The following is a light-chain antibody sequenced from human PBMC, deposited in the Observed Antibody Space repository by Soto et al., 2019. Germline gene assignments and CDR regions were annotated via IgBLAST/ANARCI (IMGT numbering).Light chain of an antibody. V-gene: IGLV2-14*01. CDR3: STYTSSSPYV. J-gene: IGLJ1*01. Sequence: QSALTQPASVSGSPGQSITISCTGTSSDVGGYNYVSWYQQHPGKAPKLMIYDVSKRPSGVSNRFSGSKSGNTASLTISGLQADDEDDYYCSTYTSSSPYVFGAGTKVTVL. CDR2: DVS. CDR1: SSDVGGYNY.